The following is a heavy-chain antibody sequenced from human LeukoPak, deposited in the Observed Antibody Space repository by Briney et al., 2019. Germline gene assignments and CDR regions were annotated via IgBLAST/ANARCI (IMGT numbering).Heavy chain of an antibody. CDR2: INPSGGTT. J-gene: IGHJ6*02. D-gene: IGHD3-22*01. V-gene: IGHV1-46*01. CDR1: GYTFTSYY. Sequence: ASVKVSCKASGYTFTSYYIHWVRQAPGQGLEWMGIINPSGGTTNYAQKFQGRVTMTRDTSTSTVHMELSSLRSDDTAVYYCARGNYYDSSGYHNYYYYGMDVWGQGTTVTVSS. CDR3: ARGNYYDSSGYHNYYYYGMDV.